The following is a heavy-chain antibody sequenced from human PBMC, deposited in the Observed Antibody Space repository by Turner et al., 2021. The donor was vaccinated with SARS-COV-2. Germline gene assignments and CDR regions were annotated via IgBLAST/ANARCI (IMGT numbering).Heavy chain of an antibody. Sequence: VQLVETGDVLVLPGLSLRLSFAASGFSLSNYWMSWVRQAPGKGLELVAYIRQDGSEKEYVDSVKGRFTISSDNAKNSQYLQMNSQRAEDTAVYYCATESETDYNYESSGSSAFDNWGHGTLVTVSS. CDR1: GFSLSNYW. J-gene: IGHJ4*01. CDR2: IRQDGSEK. V-gene: IGHV3-7*01. CDR3: ATESETDYNYESSGSSAFDN. D-gene: IGHD3-22*01.